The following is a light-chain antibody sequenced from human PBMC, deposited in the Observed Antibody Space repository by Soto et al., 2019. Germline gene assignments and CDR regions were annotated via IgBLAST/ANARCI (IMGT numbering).Light chain of an antibody. CDR2: GAS. Sequence: EIVLTQSPGTLSLSPGERATLSCRASQSVSSNYLAWYQQKPGQAPRLLIYGASSRATGIPDRLSGSGSGTDFTLTISRLEPEDFVVYYCQQYGSSPLTFGGGTKVEIK. CDR1: QSVSSNY. J-gene: IGKJ4*01. V-gene: IGKV3-20*01. CDR3: QQYGSSPLT.